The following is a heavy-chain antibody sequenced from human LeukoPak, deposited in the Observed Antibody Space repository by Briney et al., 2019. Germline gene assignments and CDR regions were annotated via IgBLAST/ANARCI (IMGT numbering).Heavy chain of an antibody. CDR1: GYTFTGYY. Sequence: PRASVKVSCKASGYTFTGYYMHWVRQAPGQGLEWMGWINPNSGGTNYAQKFQGRVTMTRDTSISTAYMELSRLRSDDTAVYYCARVRYCSSTSCYQRPYNWFDPWGQGTLVTVFS. CDR3: ARVRYCSSTSCYQRPYNWFDP. CDR2: INPNSGGT. D-gene: IGHD2-2*01. V-gene: IGHV1-2*02. J-gene: IGHJ5*02.